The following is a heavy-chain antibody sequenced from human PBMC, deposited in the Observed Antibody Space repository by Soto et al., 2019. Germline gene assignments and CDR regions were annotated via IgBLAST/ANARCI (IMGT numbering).Heavy chain of an antibody. CDR3: ARDPYHVLMVNAPNLYGMDV. CDR2: IIPILGIA. CDR1: GGTFSSYT. J-gene: IGHJ6*02. Sequence: QVQLVQSGAEVKKPGSSVKVSCKASGGTFSSYTISWVRQAPGQGLEWMGRIIPILGIANYPQSLQGRLTMTTDTSTSTGDMELRSLNSDDPAVYYCARDPYHVLMVNAPNLYGMDVWGQGTTVTVSS. V-gene: IGHV1-69*08. D-gene: IGHD2-8*01.